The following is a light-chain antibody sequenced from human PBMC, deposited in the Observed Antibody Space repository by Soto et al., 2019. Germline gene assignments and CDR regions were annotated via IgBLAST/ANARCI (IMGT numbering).Light chain of an antibody. V-gene: IGKV4-1*01. CDR2: WAS. Sequence: DIVMTQSPDSLAVSLGERATINCKSSQSVLYSSNNKNYLAWYQQKPGQPPKLLIYWASTRESGVPDRFSGSGSGTDFTLTISSLQAEDVAFYYCQQYYSTPQFPFGPGTKVDIQ. CDR1: QSVLYSSNNKNY. J-gene: IGKJ3*01. CDR3: QQYYSTPQFP.